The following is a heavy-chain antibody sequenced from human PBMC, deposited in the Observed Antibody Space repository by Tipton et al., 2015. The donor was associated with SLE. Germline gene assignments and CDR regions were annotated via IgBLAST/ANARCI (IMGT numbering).Heavy chain of an antibody. D-gene: IGHD1-26*01. J-gene: IGHJ4*02. Sequence: SLRLSCAASGLTVSSNYMSWVRQAPGKGLEWVSVIYSGGSTYYADSVKGRFTISRDNSKNTLYLQMNSLRAEDTAVYYCARAPATGAPDFDYWGQGTLVTVSS. CDR2: IYSGGST. V-gene: IGHV3-53*01. CDR3: ARAPATGAPDFDY. CDR1: GLTVSSNY.